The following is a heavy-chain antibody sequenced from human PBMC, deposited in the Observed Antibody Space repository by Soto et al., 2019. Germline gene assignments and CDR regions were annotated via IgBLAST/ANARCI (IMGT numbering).Heavy chain of an antibody. J-gene: IGHJ4*02. Sequence: SETLPLTCTVSGGSISSGGYYWSWIRQHPGKGLEWIGYIYYSGSTYYNPSLKSRVTISVDTSKNQFSLKLSSVTAADTAVYYCARVRRTVTYYFDYWGQGTLVTVSS. CDR2: IYYSGST. D-gene: IGHD4-17*01. CDR3: ARVRRTVTYYFDY. V-gene: IGHV4-31*03. CDR1: GGSISSGGYY.